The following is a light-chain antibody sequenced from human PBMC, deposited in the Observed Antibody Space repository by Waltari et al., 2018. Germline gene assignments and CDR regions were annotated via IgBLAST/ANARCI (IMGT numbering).Light chain of an antibody. Sequence: QAALTQPRSVSGSPGQSVTISCTGTSSDIGGYNYVSGYQQHPGTAPKLMIYEVSKRPSGVSDRFSGSKSGNTASLTISGLQAEDEADYYCSSYAGSNTGLFGGGTRLTVL. CDR3: SSYAGSNTGL. V-gene: IGLV2-11*01. J-gene: IGLJ2*01. CDR1: SSDIGGYNY. CDR2: EVS.